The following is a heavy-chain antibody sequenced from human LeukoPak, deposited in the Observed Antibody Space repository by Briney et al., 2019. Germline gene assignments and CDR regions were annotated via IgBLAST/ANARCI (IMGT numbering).Heavy chain of an antibody. V-gene: IGHV4-38-2*02. D-gene: IGHD6-25*01. Sequence: SETLSLTCTVSGYSIRSGYYWGWIRQPPGKGLEWIGSIYHSGSTYYNPSLKSRVTISVDTSKNQFSLKLSSVTAADTAVYYCARVGSAKYNWFDPWGQGTLVTVSS. CDR3: ARVGSAKYNWFDP. CDR2: IYHSGST. CDR1: GYSIRSGYY. J-gene: IGHJ5*02.